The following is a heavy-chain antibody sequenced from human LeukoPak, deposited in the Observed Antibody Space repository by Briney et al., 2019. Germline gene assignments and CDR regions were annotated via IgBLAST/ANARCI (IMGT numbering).Heavy chain of an antibody. V-gene: IGHV3-23*01. CDR3: AKTGDSSGYYYGVDY. CDR1: GFTFSSYA. D-gene: IGHD3-22*01. J-gene: IGHJ4*02. Sequence: GGSLRLSCAASGFTFSSYAMSWVRQAPGKGLEWFSSISGGGSTYYADSVKGRLTISRDNSKSTLCLQMNSLRAEDTAVYYCAKTGDSSGYYYGVDYWGQGTLVTVSS. CDR2: ISGGGST.